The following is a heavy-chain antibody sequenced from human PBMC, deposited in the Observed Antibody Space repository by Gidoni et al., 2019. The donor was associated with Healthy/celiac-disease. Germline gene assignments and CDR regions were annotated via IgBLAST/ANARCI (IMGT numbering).Heavy chain of an antibody. CDR1: GGSFSGYY. J-gene: IGHJ3*02. CDR3: ARGGRRAAAGLIMRHRAFDI. D-gene: IGHD6-13*01. Sequence: QVQLQQWGAGLLKPSETLSLTCAVYGGSFSGYYWSWIRQPPGKGLEWIGEINHSGSTNYNPSLKSRVTISVDTSKNQFSLKLSSVTAADTAVYYCARGGRRAAAGLIMRHRAFDIWGQGTMVTVSS. CDR2: INHSGST. V-gene: IGHV4-34*01.